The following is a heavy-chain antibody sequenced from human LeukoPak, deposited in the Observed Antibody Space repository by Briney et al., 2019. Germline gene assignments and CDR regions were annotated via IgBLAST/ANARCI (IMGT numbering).Heavy chain of an antibody. D-gene: IGHD1-26*01. CDR2: IYTSGST. J-gene: IGHJ4*02. CDR1: GGSISSYY. CDR3: ARENSGSYREFDY. V-gene: IGHV4-4*07. Sequence: PSETLSLTCTVSGGSISSYYWSWIRQPAGKGLEWIGCIYTSGSTNYNASLKSRVSMLVDTSKNQFSLKLSSVTAADTAVFYCARENSGSYREFDYWGQGTLVTVSS.